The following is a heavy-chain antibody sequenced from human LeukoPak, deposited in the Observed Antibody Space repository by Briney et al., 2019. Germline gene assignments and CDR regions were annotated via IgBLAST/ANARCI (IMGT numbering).Heavy chain of an antibody. CDR3: AKRGVVIRAVLVVGFHKEAYYFDS. D-gene: IGHD2-15*01. Sequence: GGSLRLSCVVSGITLSNYGMSWVRQAPGKGLEWVAGISDRGGSTNYADSVKGRFTISRDNAKNTLYLQMNSLRSEDTAVYFCAKRGVVIRAVLVVGFHKEAYYFDSWGQGALVTVSS. CDR1: GITLSNYG. V-gene: IGHV3-23*01. CDR2: ISDRGGST. J-gene: IGHJ4*02.